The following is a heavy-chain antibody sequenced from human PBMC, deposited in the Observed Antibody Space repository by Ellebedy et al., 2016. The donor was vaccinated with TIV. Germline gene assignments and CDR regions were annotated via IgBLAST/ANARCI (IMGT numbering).Heavy chain of an antibody. CDR3: ARVPEGYYFYYGLDV. CDR1: GFIFSNHN. J-gene: IGHJ6*02. CDR2: INPSSTHI. V-gene: IGHV3-48*01. Sequence: GGSLRLXCAASGFIFSNHNMNWVRQAPGKGLEWVAFINPSSTHIMYAASVKGRFTISRDNAKNSLYLQMSSLRAEDTAVYFCARVPEGYYFYYGLDVWGQGTTVTVSS.